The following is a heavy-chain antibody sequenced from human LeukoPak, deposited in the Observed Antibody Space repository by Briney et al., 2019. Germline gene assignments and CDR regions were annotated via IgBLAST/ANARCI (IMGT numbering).Heavy chain of an antibody. V-gene: IGHV4-39*01. J-gene: IGHJ4*02. CDR1: GGSISSSSYY. CDR3: ARRGGAAAGTPIDY. D-gene: IGHD6-13*01. CDR2: IYYSGST. Sequence: PSETLSLTCTVSGGSISSSSYYWGWIRQPQGKGLEWIESIYYSGSTYYNPSLKSRVTISVDTSKNQFSLKLSSVTAADTAVYYCARRGGAAAGTPIDYWGQGTLVTVSS.